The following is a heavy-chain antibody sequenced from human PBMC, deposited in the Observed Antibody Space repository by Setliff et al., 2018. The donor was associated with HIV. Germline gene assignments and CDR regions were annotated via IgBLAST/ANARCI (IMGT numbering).Heavy chain of an antibody. D-gene: IGHD2-15*01. Sequence: PSETLSLTCYVTDDPISSYYWSWVRQPAGKGLEWIGRLYVSGDNNYNPSLKSRVTMSLDTSKKHFSLNLKSGTAADTAVYYCALTGHRLLRGYMDVWGKGTTVTVSS. CDR1: DDPISSYY. J-gene: IGHJ6*03. CDR2: LYVSGDN. CDR3: ALTGHRLLRGYMDV. V-gene: IGHV4-4*07.